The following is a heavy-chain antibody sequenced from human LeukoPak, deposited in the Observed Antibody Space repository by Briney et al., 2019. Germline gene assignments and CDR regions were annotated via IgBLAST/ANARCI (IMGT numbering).Heavy chain of an antibody. Sequence: NPSETLSLTCAVYGGSFSGYYWSWIRQPPGKGLEWIGEINHSGSTNYNPSLKSRVTISVDTSKNQFSLKLSSVTAADTAVYYCARARGLRNIVVVVAATTRSSGFDYWGQGTLVTVSS. CDR1: GGSFSGYY. D-gene: IGHD2-15*01. CDR3: ARARGLRNIVVVVAATTRSSGFDY. J-gene: IGHJ4*02. V-gene: IGHV4-34*01. CDR2: INHSGST.